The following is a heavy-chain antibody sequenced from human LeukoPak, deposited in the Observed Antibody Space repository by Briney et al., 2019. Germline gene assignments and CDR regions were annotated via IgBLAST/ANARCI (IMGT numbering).Heavy chain of an antibody. D-gene: IGHD3-9*01. J-gene: IGHJ4*02. V-gene: IGHV4-59*01. Sequence: SETLSLTCTVSGGSISSYYWSWIRQPPGKGLEWIGYIYYSGSTNYNPSLKSRVTISVDTSKNQFSLKLSSVTAADTAVYYCARLNYDILTGYPHIDYWGQGTLVTVSS. CDR1: GGSISSYY. CDR2: IYYSGST. CDR3: ARLNYDILTGYPHIDY.